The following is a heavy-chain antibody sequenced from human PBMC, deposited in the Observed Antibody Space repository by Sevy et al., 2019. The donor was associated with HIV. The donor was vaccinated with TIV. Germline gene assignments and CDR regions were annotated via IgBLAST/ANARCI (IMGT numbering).Heavy chain of an antibody. V-gene: IGHV1-2*02. J-gene: IGHJ4*02. CDR1: GYTFTGYY. D-gene: IGHD3-22*01. CDR3: ARVHYYYDSSGYYY. CDR2: INPNSGGT. Sequence: ASVKVSCKASGYTFTGYYMHWVRQAPGQGLEWMGWINPNSGGTNYAQKFQGRVTMTRDTSISTAYMELSRLRSDDTAVYYCARVHYYYDSSGYYYWGQRTLVTVSS.